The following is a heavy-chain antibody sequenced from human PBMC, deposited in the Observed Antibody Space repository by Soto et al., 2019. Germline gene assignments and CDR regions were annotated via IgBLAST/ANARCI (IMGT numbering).Heavy chain of an antibody. J-gene: IGHJ4*02. CDR3: ARDLILGYDILTGYYEGIGY. D-gene: IGHD3-9*01. CDR2: INPSGGST. CDR1: GYTFTSYY. V-gene: IGHV1-46*01. Sequence: ASVKVSCKASGYTFTSYYMHWVRQAPGQGLEWMGIINPSGGSTSYAQKFQGRVTMTRDTSTSTVYMELSSLRSEDTAVYYCARDLILGYDILTGYYEGIGYWGQGTPVTISS.